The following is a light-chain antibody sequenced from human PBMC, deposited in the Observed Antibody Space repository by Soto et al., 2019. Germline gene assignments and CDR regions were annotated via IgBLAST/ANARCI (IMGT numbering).Light chain of an antibody. CDR2: DND. Sequence: QSVLTQPPSVSAAPGQNVTISCSGSSSNVGNNYVSWYQQIPQTAPKLLIYDNDKRPSGIPDRFSGSTSGTSTTLGITGVHTGDEEDYFCVTCDSSMNVIVVFGGGTKLTVL. CDR3: VTCDSSMNVIVV. V-gene: IGLV1-51*01. J-gene: IGLJ2*01. CDR1: SSNVGNNY.